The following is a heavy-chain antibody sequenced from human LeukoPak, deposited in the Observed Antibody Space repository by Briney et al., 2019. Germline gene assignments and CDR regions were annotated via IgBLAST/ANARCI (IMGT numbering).Heavy chain of an antibody. Sequence: GGSLRLSCAASGFTFSSYGMHWVRQAPGKGLEWVAFIRYDGSNKYYADSVKGRFTISRDNSKNTLYLQMNSLRAEDTAVYYCAKGAYYDILTGYYNPRNFDYWGQGTLVTVSS. CDR1: GFTFSSYG. CDR2: IRYDGSNK. CDR3: AKGAYYDILTGYYNPRNFDY. D-gene: IGHD3-9*01. J-gene: IGHJ4*02. V-gene: IGHV3-30*02.